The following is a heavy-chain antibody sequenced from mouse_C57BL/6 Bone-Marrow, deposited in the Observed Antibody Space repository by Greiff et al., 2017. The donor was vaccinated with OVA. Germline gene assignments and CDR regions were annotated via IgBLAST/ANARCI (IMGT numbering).Heavy chain of an antibody. J-gene: IGHJ3*01. V-gene: IGHV1-64*01. CDR1: GYTFTSYW. CDR2: IHPNSGST. D-gene: IGHD2-1*01. CDR3: ARGLWYPWFAY. Sequence: QVQLQQPGAELVKPGASVTLSCKASGYTFTSYWMHWVKQRPGQGLEWIGMIHPNSGSTNYNEKFKSKATLTVDKSSSTAYMQLSSLTSEDSAVYYCARGLWYPWFAYWGQGTLVTVSA.